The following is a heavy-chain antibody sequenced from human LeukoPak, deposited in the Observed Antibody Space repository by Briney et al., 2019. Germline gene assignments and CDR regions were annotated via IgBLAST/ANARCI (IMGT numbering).Heavy chain of an antibody. CDR3: ATEAIVVVTARDYWYFDL. CDR2: IIPILVIP. J-gene: IGHJ2*01. V-gene: IGHV1-69*04. Sequence: AAVKVSCKASGGTFSSYAISWVRQAPGQGLEWMGRIIPILVIPNYAQKFQGRVTITADKSTTTAYMELSSLRSEDTAVYSCATEAIVVVTARDYWYFDLWGRGTLVTVSS. D-gene: IGHD2-21*02. CDR1: GGTFSSYA.